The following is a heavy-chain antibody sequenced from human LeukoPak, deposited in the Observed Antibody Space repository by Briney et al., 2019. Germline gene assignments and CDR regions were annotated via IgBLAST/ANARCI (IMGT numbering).Heavy chain of an antibody. Sequence: GASVKVSCKASGYPFTNYGITWVRRAPGQGLEWMGWISAYNGNTNYAQKLQGRVTMTTDTPTSTAYMELRSLRSDDTAVYYCARDLAPSGSYAFYWGQGTLVTVSS. V-gene: IGHV1-18*01. D-gene: IGHD6-19*01. CDR3: ARDLAPSGSYAFY. CDR1: GYPFTNYG. CDR2: ISAYNGNT. J-gene: IGHJ4*02.